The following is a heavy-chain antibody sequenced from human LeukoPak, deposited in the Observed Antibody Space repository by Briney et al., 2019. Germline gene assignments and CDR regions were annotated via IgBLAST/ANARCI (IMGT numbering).Heavy chain of an antibody. CDR3: ARESGSYLWRSWLNP. CDR2: INHNGGT. V-gene: IGHV4-34*01. D-gene: IGHD3-16*01. J-gene: IGHJ5*02. CDR1: GGSFSGYF. Sequence: SETLSLTCAVYGGSFSGYFWSWIRQPPGKGLEWIGDINHNGGTNYNPSLKSRVTISVDTSKNQFSLKLNSVTAADTAVYYCARESGSYLWRSWLNPWGQGTLVTVSS.